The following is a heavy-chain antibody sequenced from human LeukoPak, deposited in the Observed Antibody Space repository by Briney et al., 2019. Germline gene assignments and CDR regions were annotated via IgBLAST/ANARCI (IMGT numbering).Heavy chain of an antibody. D-gene: IGHD1-26*01. Sequence: GGSLRLSCAASGFTFSGFWMHWVRQAPGKGQVWISRLHSDGSNTDYADSVKGRFTISRDNAKNTLYLQMNSLSAEDTAVYYCARDSGGYPGHSDYWGQGALVTVSS. CDR1: GFTFSGFW. V-gene: IGHV3-74*01. CDR3: ARDSGGYPGHSDY. CDR2: LHSDGSNT. J-gene: IGHJ4*02.